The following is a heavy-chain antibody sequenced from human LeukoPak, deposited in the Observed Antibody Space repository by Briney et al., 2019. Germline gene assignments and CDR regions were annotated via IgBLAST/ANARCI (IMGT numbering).Heavy chain of an antibody. CDR1: GFTFSSYG. Sequence: PGGSLRLSCAASGFTFSSYGMHWVRQAPGKGLEWVAFIRYDGSNKYYADSVKGRFTISRDNSKNTLYLQMNSLRAEDMAVYYCAKEGLGYCSSTSCSSFDYWGQGTLVTVSS. CDR3: AKEGLGYCSSTSCSSFDY. J-gene: IGHJ4*02. V-gene: IGHV3-30*02. D-gene: IGHD2-2*01. CDR2: IRYDGSNK.